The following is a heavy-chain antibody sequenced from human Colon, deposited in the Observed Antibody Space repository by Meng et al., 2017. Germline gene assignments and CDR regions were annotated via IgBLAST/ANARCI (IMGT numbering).Heavy chain of an antibody. V-gene: IGHV4-61*01. CDR1: GASVSSGNPY. CDR2: VDYSGST. Sequence: QAALQESGPALRGPCDTLSPTCPVSGASVSSGNPYWSWIRQPPGKGLEYIAYVDYSGSTHYNPSLKSRVTMSVDTSKKQLSLKLSSVTAADTAVYYCAGGPWEFDYWGQGTLVTVSS. D-gene: IGHD1-26*01. J-gene: IGHJ4*02. CDR3: AGGPWEFDY.